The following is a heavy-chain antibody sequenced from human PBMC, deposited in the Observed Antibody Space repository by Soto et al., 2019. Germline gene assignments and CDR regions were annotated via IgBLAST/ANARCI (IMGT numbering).Heavy chain of an antibody. D-gene: IGHD2-15*01. Sequence: GGALSLSCAASGFTFSSYAMSWVRQAPGMGLEWVSAISGSGGSTSFADSVKGRFTISRDNSKNTLYLQMNSLRAEDTAVYYCASHIVGVVAATAVFQHWGQGTLVTVSS. V-gene: IGHV3-23*01. CDR2: ISGSGGST. J-gene: IGHJ1*01. CDR3: ASHIVGVVAATAVFQH. CDR1: GFTFSSYA.